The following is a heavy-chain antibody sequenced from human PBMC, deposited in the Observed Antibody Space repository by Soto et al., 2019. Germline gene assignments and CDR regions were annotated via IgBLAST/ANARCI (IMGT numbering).Heavy chain of an antibody. Sequence: ASVKVSCKASGYTFTGYYMHWVRQAPGQGLEWMGIINPSGGITTYAQKFQGRVTMTRDTSTSTVYMELSSLRSEDTAMYFCARDRGDGYNLMGVFDYWGQGTLVTVSS. CDR2: INPSGGIT. D-gene: IGHD3-10*01. V-gene: IGHV1-46*01. J-gene: IGHJ4*02. CDR1: GYTFTGYY. CDR3: ARDRGDGYNLMGVFDY.